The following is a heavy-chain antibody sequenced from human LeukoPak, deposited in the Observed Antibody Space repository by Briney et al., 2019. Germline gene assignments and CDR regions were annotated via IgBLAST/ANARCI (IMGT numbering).Heavy chain of an antibody. CDR3: ARDPAAISTKAKYYYYMDV. CDR1: GGSISSYY. V-gene: IGHV4-4*07. CDR2: IYTSGST. D-gene: IGHD2-2*02. J-gene: IGHJ6*03. Sequence: SEIPSLTCTVSGGSISSYYWSWIRQPAGKGLEWIGRIYTSGSTNYNPSLKSRVTMSVDTSKNQFSLKLSSVTAADTAVYYCARDPAAISTKAKYYYYMDVWGKGTTVTVSS.